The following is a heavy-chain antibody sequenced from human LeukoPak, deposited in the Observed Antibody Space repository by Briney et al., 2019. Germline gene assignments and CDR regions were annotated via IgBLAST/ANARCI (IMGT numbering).Heavy chain of an antibody. D-gene: IGHD3-16*01. CDR1: GYTFTSHG. CDR2: ISSNNGNT. CDR3: ARDEGGPVNY. V-gene: IGHV1-18*01. Sequence: GASVKVSCKASGYTFTSHGISWVRQAAGQGLEWMGWISSNNGNTKYAQKFQGRVTMTTETSTSTAYMELRSLRSDDTAVYYCARDEGGPVNYWGQGTLVTVSS. J-gene: IGHJ4*02.